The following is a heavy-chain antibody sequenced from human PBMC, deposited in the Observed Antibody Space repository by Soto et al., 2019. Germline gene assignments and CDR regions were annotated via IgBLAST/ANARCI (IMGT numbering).Heavy chain of an antibody. V-gene: IGHV3-7*01. J-gene: IGHJ6*02. CDR3: ARGGGGGVISNYYMAV. CDR2: IKQDGSEK. CDR1: GFIFSSYW. D-gene: IGHD3-10*01. Sequence: GGSLRLSCAASGFIFSSYWMSWVRQAPGKGLEWVANIKQDGSEKYYVDSVKGRFTISRDTAKNSLYLQMNSLRAEDTAVYYCARGGGGGVISNYYMAVWGQGTTVTVSS.